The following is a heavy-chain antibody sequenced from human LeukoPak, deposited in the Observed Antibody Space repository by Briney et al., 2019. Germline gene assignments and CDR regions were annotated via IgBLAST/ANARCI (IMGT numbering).Heavy chain of an antibody. D-gene: IGHD5-24*01. J-gene: IGHJ3*02. Sequence: GGSLRLSCAASGFTFSSYDMHCVRQATGKGLEWVSAIGTAGDTYYPGSVKGRFTISRENAKNSLYLQMNSLRAGDTAVYYCAREGVEMATKAAFDIWGQGTMVTVSS. CDR1: GFTFSSYD. CDR3: AREGVEMATKAAFDI. CDR2: IGTAGDT. V-gene: IGHV3-13*04.